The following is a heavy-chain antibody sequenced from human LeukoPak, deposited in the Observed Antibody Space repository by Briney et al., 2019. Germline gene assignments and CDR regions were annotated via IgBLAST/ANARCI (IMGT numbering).Heavy chain of an antibody. D-gene: IGHD6-13*01. V-gene: IGHV3-21*01. J-gene: IGHJ4*02. CDR1: GFTFSSYS. Sequence: PGGSLRLSCAASGFTFSSYSMNWVRQAPGKGLEWVSSISSSSSYIYYADSVKGRFTITRDNAKNSLYLRMNSLRAEDTAVYYCARTSGYSSSWYFDYWGQGTLVTVSS. CDR3: ARTSGYSSSWYFDY. CDR2: ISSSSSYI.